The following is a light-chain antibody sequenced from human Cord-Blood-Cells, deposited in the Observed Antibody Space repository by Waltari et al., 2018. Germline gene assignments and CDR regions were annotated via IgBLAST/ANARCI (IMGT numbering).Light chain of an antibody. CDR1: SLEVGGYNY. CDR3: SSYAGSNNYVV. J-gene: IGLJ2*01. Sequence: QSALTQPPSAPGSPGQSVTISCTGTSLEVGGYNYVSCFQQHPVKAPKRMIYEVSKRPSGVPDRFSGSKSGNTASLTVSGLQAEDEADYYCSSYAGSNNYVVFGGGTKLTVL. CDR2: EVS. V-gene: IGLV2-8*01.